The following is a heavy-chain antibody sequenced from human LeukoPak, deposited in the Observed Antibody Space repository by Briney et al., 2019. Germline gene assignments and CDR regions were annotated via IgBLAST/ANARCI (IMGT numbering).Heavy chain of an antibody. Sequence: GGSLKLSCAVSGFTFSGSPMHWVRQASGKGLEWVGRIRSKANSYATAYPASVKGRFTISRDDSKNTAYLQMNSLKIEDTAVYYCTANRDGYNAVDYWGQGTLVTVPS. CDR2: IRSKANSYAT. V-gene: IGHV3-73*01. CDR1: GFTFSGSP. CDR3: TANRDGYNAVDY. J-gene: IGHJ4*02. D-gene: IGHD5-24*01.